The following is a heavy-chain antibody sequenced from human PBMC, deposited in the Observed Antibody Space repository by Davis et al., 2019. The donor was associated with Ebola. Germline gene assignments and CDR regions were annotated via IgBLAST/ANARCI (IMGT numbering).Heavy chain of an antibody. CDR3: AKGPRRALFCY. V-gene: IGHV4-31*03. D-gene: IGHD3-3*01. J-gene: IGHJ4*02. CDR1: GGSISSGGYY. CDR2: IYYSGST. Sequence: MPSETLSSTCTVPGGSISSGGYYWSWIRQHPGKGREWSGYIYYSGSTYYNPSLKSRVTISVDTSKNQFSLKLSSVTAADTAVYYCAKGPRRALFCYWGQGTLVTVSS.